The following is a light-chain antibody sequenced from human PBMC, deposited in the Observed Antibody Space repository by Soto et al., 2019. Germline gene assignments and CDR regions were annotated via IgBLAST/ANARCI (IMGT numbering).Light chain of an antibody. J-gene: IGKJ4*01. Sequence: DIQMTQSPSSLSASVGDRVTITCRASQGIRNYLAWSQQKPGKVPKLLVYGTSTLQSGVPSRFSGSGSGTDFTLTISSLQPEDVATYFCQKYDSAPLTFGGGTEVEIK. CDR1: QGIRNY. V-gene: IGKV1-27*01. CDR3: QKYDSAPLT. CDR2: GTS.